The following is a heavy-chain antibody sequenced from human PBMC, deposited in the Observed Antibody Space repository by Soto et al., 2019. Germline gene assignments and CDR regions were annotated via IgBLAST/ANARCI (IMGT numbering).Heavy chain of an antibody. D-gene: IGHD2-2*01. CDR3: ARVMAAMQNWLDP. Sequence: QVQLQESGPGLVKPSQTLSLTCSVSGGSISSIDYFWSWIRQPPGKGLEWIGFIYHTGTTYYNPSLRSRVRLSIDASMSQFSMKLNSVTAADTAVYYCARVMAAMQNWLDPWGQGTLVTVSP. J-gene: IGHJ5*02. CDR1: GGSISSIDYF. V-gene: IGHV4-30-4*01. CDR2: IYHTGTT.